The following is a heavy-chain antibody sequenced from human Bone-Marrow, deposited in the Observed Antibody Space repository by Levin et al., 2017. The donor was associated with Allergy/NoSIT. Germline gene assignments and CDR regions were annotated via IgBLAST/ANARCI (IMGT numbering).Heavy chain of an antibody. Sequence: GESLKISCVTSGFTFINSAMSWVRQAPGKGLDWVSSISGSGGSTYYIDSVKGRFTISRDNSKNTLYLQVSSLRVDDTAIYYCAKLQSYDYFDSWGQGSLVTVSS. J-gene: IGHJ4*02. V-gene: IGHV3-23*01. CDR2: ISGSGGST. CDR3: AKLQSYDYFDS. CDR1: GFTFINSA.